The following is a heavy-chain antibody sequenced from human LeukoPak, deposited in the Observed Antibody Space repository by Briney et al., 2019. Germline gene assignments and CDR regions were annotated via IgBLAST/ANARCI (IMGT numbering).Heavy chain of an antibody. Sequence: ASVKVSCKASGHTFTGYYMHWVRQAPGQGLEWMGWINPNSGGTNYAQKFQGRVTMTRDTSISTAYMELSRLRSDDTAVYYCARDSSSWYYYYYYGMDVWGQGTTVTVSS. J-gene: IGHJ6*02. D-gene: IGHD6-13*01. CDR1: GHTFTGYY. V-gene: IGHV1-2*02. CDR3: ARDSSSWYYYYYYGMDV. CDR2: INPNSGGT.